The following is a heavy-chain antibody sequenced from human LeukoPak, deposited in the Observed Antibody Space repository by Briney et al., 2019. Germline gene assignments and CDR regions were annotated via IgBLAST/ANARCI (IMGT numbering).Heavy chain of an antibody. CDR2: IVVGSGNT. Sequence: SVKVSCKASVFTFTSSAVQWVRQARGQRLEWIGWIVVGSGNTNYAQKFQEIVTITRDMSTSTAYMELSSLRSEDTAVYYCAAGPSYSSPRNYYYGMDVWGQGTTVTVSS. CDR3: AAGPSYSSPRNYYYGMDV. J-gene: IGHJ6*02. CDR1: VFTFTSSA. V-gene: IGHV1-58*01. D-gene: IGHD6-13*01.